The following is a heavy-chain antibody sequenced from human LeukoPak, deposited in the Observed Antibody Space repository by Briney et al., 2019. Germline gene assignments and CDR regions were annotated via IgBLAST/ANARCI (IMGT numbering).Heavy chain of an antibody. CDR2: ISGSGGST. Sequence: GGSLRLSCAASGFSFSSYGIHWVRQAPGKGLEWVSAISGSGGSTYYADSVKGRFTISRDNSKNTLYLQMNSLGAEDTAVYYCAKDCSGGSCYLDYWGQGTLVTVSS. CDR1: GFSFSSYG. J-gene: IGHJ4*02. V-gene: IGHV3-23*01. CDR3: AKDCSGGSCYLDY. D-gene: IGHD2-15*01.